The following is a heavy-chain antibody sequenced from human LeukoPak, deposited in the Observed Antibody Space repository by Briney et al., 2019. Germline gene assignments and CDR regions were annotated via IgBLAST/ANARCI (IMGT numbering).Heavy chain of an antibody. CDR3: ARDGLDYYDSSGYSSAFDI. CDR2: IWYDGSNK. J-gene: IGHJ3*02. Sequence: GGSLRLSCAASGFTFSSYGMHWVRQAPGKGLEWVAVIWYDGSNKYYADSVKGRFTISRDNSKNTLYLRMNSLRAEDTAVYYCARDGLDYYDSSGYSSAFDIWGQGTMVTVSS. V-gene: IGHV3-33*01. D-gene: IGHD3-22*01. CDR1: GFTFSSYG.